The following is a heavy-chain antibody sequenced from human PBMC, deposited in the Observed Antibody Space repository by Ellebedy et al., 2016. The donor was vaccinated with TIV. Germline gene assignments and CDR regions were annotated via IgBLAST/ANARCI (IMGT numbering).Heavy chain of an antibody. CDR1: GFTFSTYG. Sequence: GGSLRLXCAASGFTFSTYGMHWVRQAPGKGLEWVAVISYDASNDYYAGSVKGRFTISRDNSKNTLYLQMNSLRPEDTAVYYCAKGGAGVWLVRVIDNWGQGTLVAVSS. J-gene: IGHJ4*02. CDR2: ISYDASND. V-gene: IGHV3-30*18. CDR3: AKGGAGVWLVRVIDN. D-gene: IGHD6-19*01.